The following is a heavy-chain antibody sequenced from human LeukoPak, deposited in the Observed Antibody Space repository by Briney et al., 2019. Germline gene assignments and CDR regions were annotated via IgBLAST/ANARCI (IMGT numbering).Heavy chain of an antibody. V-gene: IGHV4-34*01. CDR3: AKESMVRGTDY. Sequence: SETLSLTCAVYGGSFSGYYWTWIRQPPGKGLEWIGEIHQSGSANYNPSLKSRLTMSVDTSKNQFSLKLSSVTAADTAVYYCAKESMVRGTDYWGQGTLVTVSS. CDR2: IHQSGSA. CDR1: GGSFSGYY. D-gene: IGHD3-10*01. J-gene: IGHJ4*02.